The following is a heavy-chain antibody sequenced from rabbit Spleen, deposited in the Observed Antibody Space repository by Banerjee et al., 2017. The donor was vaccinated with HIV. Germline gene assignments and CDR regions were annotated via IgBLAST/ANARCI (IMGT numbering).Heavy chain of an antibody. CDR1: GFDFSSNA. CDR3: ARAGYGGYGYGL. J-gene: IGHJ4*01. CDR2: INAVTGKA. Sequence: EQLKESGGGLVQPEGSLTLTCKASGFDFSSNAMCWVRQAPGKGPEWIACINAVTGKAVYASWAKGRFTFSKTSSTTVTLQMTSLTAADTATYFCARAGYGGYGYGLWGPGTLVTVS. V-gene: IGHV1S45*01. D-gene: IGHD6-1*01.